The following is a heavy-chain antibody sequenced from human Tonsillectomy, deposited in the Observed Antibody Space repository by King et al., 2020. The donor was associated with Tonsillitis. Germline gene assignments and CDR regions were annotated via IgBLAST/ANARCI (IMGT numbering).Heavy chain of an antibody. J-gene: IGHJ3*02. CDR1: GFTFSSYV. CDR3: AKLGGDEAFDI. D-gene: IGHD3-16*01. CDR2: ISGSGGNT. Sequence: VQLVESGGGLVQPGGSLRLSCAASGFTFSSYVMSWVRQAPGKGLVWVSGISGSGGNTYDADFVKGRFIISRDNSRNTLYLQMNGLRAEDTAVYFCAKLGGDEAFDIWGQGTMVTVSS. V-gene: IGHV3-23*04.